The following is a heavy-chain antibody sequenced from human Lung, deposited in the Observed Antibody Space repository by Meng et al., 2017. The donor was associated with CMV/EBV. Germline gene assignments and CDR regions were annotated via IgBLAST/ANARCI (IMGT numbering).Heavy chain of an antibody. J-gene: IGHJ4*02. CDR3: ARDYYDFWSGHPHY. CDR2: TSYNENIK. D-gene: IGHD3-3*01. CDR1: GFTFSDYA. V-gene: IGHV3-30-3*01. Sequence: SLKISCAASGFTFSDYAMHWVRQAPGKGLEWVAITSYNENIKNYADSVKGRFTISRDNSKNILYLQMNTLRPEDTAVYYCARDYYDFWSGHPHYWGQGTLVPFSS.